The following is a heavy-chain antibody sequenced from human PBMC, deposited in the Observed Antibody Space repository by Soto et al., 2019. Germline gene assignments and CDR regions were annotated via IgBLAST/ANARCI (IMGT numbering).Heavy chain of an antibody. CDR3: VDMRGQWLPRD. D-gene: IGHD6-19*01. CDR2: IYHTGTA. Sequence: SETLSLTCVVSGGSISSTNWWTWVRQPPGKGLEWIGEIYHTGTAYYNPSLKSRVIISVDTSKSQFSLNLNSVTATDTAFYYCVDMRGQWLPRDWGRGILVTVSS. CDR1: GGSISSTNW. V-gene: IGHV4-4*02. J-gene: IGHJ4*02.